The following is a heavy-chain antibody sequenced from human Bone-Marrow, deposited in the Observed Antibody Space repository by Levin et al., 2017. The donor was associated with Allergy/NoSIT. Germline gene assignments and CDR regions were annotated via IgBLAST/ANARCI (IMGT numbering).Heavy chain of an antibody. CDR3: TRDRTTEYYYYGMDG. V-gene: IGHV3-21*01. D-gene: IGHD4-11*01. Sequence: GGSLRLSCAASGFTFSSYSINWVRQAPGKGLEWVSSISSSSSDIYYADSVKGRFTISRDNAKNSLYLQMNSLRAEDTAVYYCTRDRTTEYYYYGMDGWGQGTTVTVSS. J-gene: IGHJ6*02. CDR1: GFTFSSYS. CDR2: ISSSSSDI.